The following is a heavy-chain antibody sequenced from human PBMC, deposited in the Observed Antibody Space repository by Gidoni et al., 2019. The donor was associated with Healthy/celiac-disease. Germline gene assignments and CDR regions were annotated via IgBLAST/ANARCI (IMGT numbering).Heavy chain of an antibody. CDR1: GFTFSSYA. J-gene: IGHJ6*02. CDR3: AKENGRCSSTSCPSYYYYYGMDV. V-gene: IGHV3-23*01. D-gene: IGHD2-2*01. Sequence: EVQLLESGGGLVQPGGSLRLSCAASGFTFSSYAMSWVRQAPGKGLEWVSAISGSGGSTYYADSVKGRFTISRDNSKNTLYLQMNSLRAEDTAVYYCAKENGRCSSTSCPSYYYYYGMDVWGQGTTVTVSS. CDR2: ISGSGGST.